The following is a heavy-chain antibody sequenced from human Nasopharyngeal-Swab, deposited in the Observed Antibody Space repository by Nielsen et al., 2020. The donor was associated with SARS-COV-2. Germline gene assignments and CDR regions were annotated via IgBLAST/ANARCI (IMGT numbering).Heavy chain of an antibody. CDR1: GYSISSGYY. CDR3: VHLWLPGF. J-gene: IGHJ4*02. V-gene: IGHV4-38-2*02. CDR2: IYHSGNT. Sequence: SETLSLTCTVSGYSISSGYYWGWIRQPPGKGLEWIAGIYHSGNTYYNPSLKSRVTISVDTSKNQFSLKLNSVTAADTALYFCVHLWLPGFWGQGTLVTVSS. D-gene: IGHD2-21*01.